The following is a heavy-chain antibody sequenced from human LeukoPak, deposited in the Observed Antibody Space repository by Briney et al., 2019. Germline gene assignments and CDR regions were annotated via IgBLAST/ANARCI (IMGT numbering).Heavy chain of an antibody. CDR2: INTNTGNP. CDR3: ARDTPEYSSPYYFDY. CDR1: GYTFTTYA. J-gene: IGHJ4*02. Sequence: GASVKVSCKASGYTFTTYAMNWVRQAPGQGLEWMGWINTNTGNPTYAQGFTGRFVSSLDTSVSTAYLQISSLKTEDTAVYYCARDTPEYSSPYYFDYWGQGTLVTVSS. V-gene: IGHV7-4-1*02. D-gene: IGHD3-22*01.